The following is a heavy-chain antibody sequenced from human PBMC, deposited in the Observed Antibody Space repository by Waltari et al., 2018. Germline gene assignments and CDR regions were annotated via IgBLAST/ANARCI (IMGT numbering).Heavy chain of an antibody. CDR1: GFPVSSFA. CDR3: ARDGYNWIAFDV. Sequence: EAQLWVSGGGLVQPGGPRRVPCAASGFPVSSFAMRWVRQAPGKGLEWVSEISGTGSNTYYADSVKGRFTISKDNSKNILYLQMDSLRAEDTAVYYCARDGYNWIAFDVWGQGVLVTVSS. D-gene: IGHD5-12*01. J-gene: IGHJ4*02. CDR2: ISGTGSNT. V-gene: IGHV3-23*01.